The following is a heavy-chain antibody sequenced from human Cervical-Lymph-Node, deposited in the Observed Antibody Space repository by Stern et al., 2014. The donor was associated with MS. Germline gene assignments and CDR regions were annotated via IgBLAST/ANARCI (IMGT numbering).Heavy chain of an antibody. CDR1: GFTFRTYG. CDR3: ARQVLGPYYFDS. Sequence: VQLVESGGGVVQPGRTLRLSCAASGFTFRTYGLHWVSQAPGKGLEWVAVIWSDRSIQNYADSVKGRFTISRDNSKNTLSLQIDSLSAEDTAVYYCARQVLGPYYFDSWGQGTLVTVSS. V-gene: IGHV3-33*01. J-gene: IGHJ4*02. CDR2: IWSDRSIQ.